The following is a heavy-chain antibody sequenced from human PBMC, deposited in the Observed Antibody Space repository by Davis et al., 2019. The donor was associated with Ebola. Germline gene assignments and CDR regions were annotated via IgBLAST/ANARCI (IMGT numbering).Heavy chain of an antibody. CDR3: ARGWLRRGMDV. CDR1: GDSVSINSAG. CDR2: TYYKSKWYN. J-gene: IGHJ6*04. V-gene: IGHV6-1*01. D-gene: IGHD5-18*01. Sequence: HSQTLSLTCAISGDSVSINSAGWNWIRQSPSRGLEWLGRTYYKSKWYNDYAVSVKSRITINPDTSKNQFSLQLNSVTPEDTALYYCARGWLRRGMDVWGEGTTVTVSS.